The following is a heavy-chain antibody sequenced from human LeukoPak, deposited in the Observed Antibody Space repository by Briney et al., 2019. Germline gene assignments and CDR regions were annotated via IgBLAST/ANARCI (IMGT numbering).Heavy chain of an antibody. D-gene: IGHD2-2*01. Sequence: ASVKVSCKPSGYTFTSYGISWVRQAPGRGLEWMGWISPYNGNTNYAQKFQGRVTMTTHTSTSTAYMELRSLTSDDTSVYYCARLYCSSTSCQDYHFDYWGQGTLVTVSS. V-gene: IGHV1-18*01. CDR1: GYTFTSYG. CDR3: ARLYCSSTSCQDYHFDY. CDR2: ISPYNGNT. J-gene: IGHJ4*02.